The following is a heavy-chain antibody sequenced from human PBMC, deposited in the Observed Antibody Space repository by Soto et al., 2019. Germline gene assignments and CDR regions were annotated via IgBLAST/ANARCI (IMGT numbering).Heavy chain of an antibody. Sequence: VGSLRLSCAASGFTFSSYGMHWVRQAPGKGLEWVAVIWYDGSNKYYADSVKGRFTISRDNPKNTLYLQMNSLRAEDTAVYYCARDTVAGTIDQYYFDYWGQGTLVTVSS. V-gene: IGHV3-33*01. D-gene: IGHD1-7*01. CDR2: IWYDGSNK. CDR1: GFTFSSYG. J-gene: IGHJ4*02. CDR3: ARDTVAGTIDQYYFDY.